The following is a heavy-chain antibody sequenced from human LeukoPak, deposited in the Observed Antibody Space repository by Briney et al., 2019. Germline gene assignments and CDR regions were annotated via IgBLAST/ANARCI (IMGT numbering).Heavy chain of an antibody. CDR3: AREWGRIAVAGGPGY. D-gene: IGHD6-19*01. J-gene: IGHJ4*02. CDR1: GFIFSNYG. V-gene: IGHV3-33*01. CDR2: IWYDGRTK. Sequence: GGSLRLSCEVSGFIFSNYGMHWVRQTPGKGLEWVALIWYDGRTKFHADSVRGRFTISRDNSANTLYLQMSSLRVEDTAVYYCAREWGRIAVAGGPGYWGQGALVTVSS.